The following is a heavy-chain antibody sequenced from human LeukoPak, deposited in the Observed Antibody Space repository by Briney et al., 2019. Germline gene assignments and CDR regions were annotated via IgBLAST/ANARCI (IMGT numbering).Heavy chain of an antibody. Sequence: PSETLSLTCAVYGGSFSGYYWSWIRQPPGKGLEWIGEINHSGSTNYNPSLKSRVTISVDTSKNQFSLKLSSVTAADTAVYYCCSYGLDAFDIWGQGTMVTASS. CDR1: GGSFSGYY. D-gene: IGHD2-15*01. V-gene: IGHV4-34*01. CDR2: INHSGST. J-gene: IGHJ3*02. CDR3: CSYGLDAFDI.